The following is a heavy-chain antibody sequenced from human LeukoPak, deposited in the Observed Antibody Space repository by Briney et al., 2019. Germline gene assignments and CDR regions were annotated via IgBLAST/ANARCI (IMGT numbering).Heavy chain of an antibody. Sequence: PGGSLRLSCAASGFTFSSYSMNWVHQAPGKGLEWVSSISSSSSYIYYADSVKGRFTISRDNAKNSLYLQMNSLRAEDTAVYYCARLGYCSSTSCYAFDYWGQGTLVTVSS. CDR3: ARLGYCSSTSCYAFDY. V-gene: IGHV3-21*01. CDR2: ISSSSSYI. CDR1: GFTFSSYS. J-gene: IGHJ4*02. D-gene: IGHD2-2*01.